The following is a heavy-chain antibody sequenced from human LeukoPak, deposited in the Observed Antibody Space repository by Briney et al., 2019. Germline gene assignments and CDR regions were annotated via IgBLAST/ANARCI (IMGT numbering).Heavy chain of an antibody. D-gene: IGHD6-19*01. CDR2: ISSSSSTI. CDR1: GFTFSSYS. CDR3: ARGAYSSGWAYFDH. J-gene: IGHJ4*02. Sequence: GGSLRLSCAASGFTFSSYSMNWVRQAPGKGLEWVSYISSSSSTIYYADSVKGRFTISRDNAKNSLYLHMDSLRAEDTAVYYCARGAYSSGWAYFDHWGQGTLVTVSS. V-gene: IGHV3-48*04.